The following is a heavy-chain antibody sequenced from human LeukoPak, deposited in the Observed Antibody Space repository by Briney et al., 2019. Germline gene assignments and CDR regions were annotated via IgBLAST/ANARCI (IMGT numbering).Heavy chain of an antibody. V-gene: IGHV4-59*01. CDR2: IYYSGST. CDR1: GGSISNYY. CDR3: ARVQSGATGYYYYGMDV. J-gene: IGHJ6*02. Sequence: SETLSLTCTVSGGSISNYYWSWIRQPPGKGLEWIGYIYYSGSTNYNPSLKSRVTISVDTSKNQFSLKLSSVTAADTAVYYCARVQSGATGYYYYGMDVWGQGTTVTVSS. D-gene: IGHD1-26*01.